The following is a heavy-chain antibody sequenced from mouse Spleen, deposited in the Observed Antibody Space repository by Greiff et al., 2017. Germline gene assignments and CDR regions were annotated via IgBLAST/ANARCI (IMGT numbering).Heavy chain of an antibody. CDR3: ARSYYSNYYAMDY. J-gene: IGHJ4*01. Sequence: EVNVVESGGGLVKPGGSLKLSCAASGFTFSSYAMSWVRQTPEKRLEWVAAINSNGGSTYYPDTVKDRFTISRDNAKNTLYLQMSSLRSEDTALYYCARSYYSNYYAMDYWGQGTSVTVSS. CDR1: GFTFSSYA. V-gene: IGHV5-6-2*01. D-gene: IGHD2-5*01. CDR2: INSNGGST.